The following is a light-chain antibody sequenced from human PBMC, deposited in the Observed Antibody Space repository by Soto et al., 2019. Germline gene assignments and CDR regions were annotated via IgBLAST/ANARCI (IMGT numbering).Light chain of an antibody. Sequence: QAVVTQPPSASASLGASVKLTCTLSSGHSSYAIAWHQQQPEKGPRYLMKVNSDGSHNKGDGIPDRLSGSSSGAERYLTISSLQSEDEGDYYCQTWGTGIHVVFGGGTKVTVL. CDR2: VNSDGSH. CDR1: SGHSSYA. V-gene: IGLV4-69*01. J-gene: IGLJ2*01. CDR3: QTWGTGIHVV.